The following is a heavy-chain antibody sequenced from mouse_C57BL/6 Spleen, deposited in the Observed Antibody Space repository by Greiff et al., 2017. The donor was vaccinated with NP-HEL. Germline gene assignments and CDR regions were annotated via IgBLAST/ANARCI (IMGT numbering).Heavy chain of an antibody. V-gene: IGHV1-50*01. Sequence: VPLQQPGAELVKPGASVKLSCKASGYTFTSYWMQWVKQRPGQGLEWIGEIDPSDSYTNYNQKFKGKATLTVDTSSSTAYMQLSSLTSEDSAVYYCARAYFDVWGTGTTVTVSS. CDR2: IDPSDSYT. CDR3: ARAYFDV. CDR1: GYTFTSYW. J-gene: IGHJ1*03.